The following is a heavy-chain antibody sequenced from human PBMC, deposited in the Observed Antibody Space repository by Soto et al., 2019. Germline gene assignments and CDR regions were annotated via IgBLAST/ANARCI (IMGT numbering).Heavy chain of an antibody. CDR3: ASSLPTDHGDHDAFDI. V-gene: IGHV1-69*12. CDR1: GGTFSRHA. Sequence: QVQLVQSGTEVKKPGSSVKVSCKASGGTFSRHAVSWVRQAPGQGLEWMGAIIPIVDATNDAQKFQDRVTITADESTSTVYMELRSLRSEDTAVYFCASSLPTDHGDHDAFDIWGQGTMVIVSS. D-gene: IGHD4-17*01. J-gene: IGHJ3*02. CDR2: IIPIVDAT.